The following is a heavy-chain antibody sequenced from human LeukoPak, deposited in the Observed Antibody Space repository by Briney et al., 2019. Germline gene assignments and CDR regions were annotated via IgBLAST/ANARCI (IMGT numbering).Heavy chain of an antibody. D-gene: IGHD3-22*01. V-gene: IGHV3-23*01. CDR3: AKSITMIVVVKYAFDI. CDR2: ISGSGGST. Sequence: GGSLRLSCAASGFTFSSYAMSWVRQAPGKGLEWVSAISGSGGSTYYADSVKGRFTNSRDNSKNTLYLQMNSLRAEDTAVYYCAKSITMIVVVKYAFDIWGQGTMVTVSS. CDR1: GFTFSSYA. J-gene: IGHJ3*02.